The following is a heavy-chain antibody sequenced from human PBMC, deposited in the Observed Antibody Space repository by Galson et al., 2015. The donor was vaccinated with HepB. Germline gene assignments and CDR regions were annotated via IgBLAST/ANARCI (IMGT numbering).Heavy chain of an antibody. V-gene: IGHV2-70*11. CDR1: GFSLSTSGMC. CDR3: ARTDDSSGYYFKAFDY. Sequence: PALVKPTQTLTLTCTFSGFSLSTSGMCVSWIRQPPGKALEWLVRIDLGDDKYYSTSLKTRLTISKDTSKNQVVLTMTNMDPVDTATYYCARTDDSSGYYFKAFDYWGQGTLVTVSS. D-gene: IGHD3-22*01. CDR2: IDLGDDK. J-gene: IGHJ4*02.